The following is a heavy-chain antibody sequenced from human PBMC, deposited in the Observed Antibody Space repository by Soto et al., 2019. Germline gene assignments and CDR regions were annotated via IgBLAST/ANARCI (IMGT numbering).Heavy chain of an antibody. CDR1: GYSFTSYW. V-gene: IGHV5-51*01. Sequence: GESLKISCKGSGYSFTSYWIGWVRQMPGKGLEWMGIIYPGDSDTRYSPSFQGQVTISADKSISTAYLQMNSLKIEDTAVYYCTRGREWELLLSHYWGQGALVTVSS. CDR2: IYPGDSDT. J-gene: IGHJ4*02. D-gene: IGHD1-26*01. CDR3: TRGREWELLLSHY.